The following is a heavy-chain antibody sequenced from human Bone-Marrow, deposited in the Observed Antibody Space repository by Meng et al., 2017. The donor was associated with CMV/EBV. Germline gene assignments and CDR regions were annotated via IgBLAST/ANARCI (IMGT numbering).Heavy chain of an antibody. V-gene: IGHV3-9*03. CDR1: GFTFDDYA. J-gene: IGHJ6*02. Sequence: GGSLRLSCAASGFTFDDYAMHWVRQAPGKGLEWVSGISWNSGSIGYADSVKGRFTISRDNAKNSLYLQMNSLRAEDMALYYCAKDSDDYGAKGGMDVWGQGTTVTVSS. CDR3: AKDSDDYGAKGGMDV. D-gene: IGHD4/OR15-4a*01. CDR2: ISWNSGSI.